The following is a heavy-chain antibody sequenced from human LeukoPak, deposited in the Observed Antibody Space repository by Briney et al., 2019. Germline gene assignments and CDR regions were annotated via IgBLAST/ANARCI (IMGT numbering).Heavy chain of an antibody. CDR2: INHSGST. J-gene: IGHJ6*02. D-gene: IGHD3-22*01. CDR3: AREEYYYDSSGYNYYYGMDV. V-gene: IGHV4-34*01. Sequence: KPSETLSLTCAVYGGSFSGYYWSWIRQPPGKGLEWIGEINHSGSTNYNPSLKSRVTISVDTSKNQFSLKLSSVTAADAAVYYCAREEYYYDSSGYNYYYGMDVWGQGTTVTVSS. CDR1: GGSFSGYY.